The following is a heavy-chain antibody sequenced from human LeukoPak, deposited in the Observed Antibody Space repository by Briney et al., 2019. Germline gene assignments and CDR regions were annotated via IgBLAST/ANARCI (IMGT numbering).Heavy chain of an antibody. CDR2: ISGGGDRI. CDR3: ARGDYYDSSGYNYYYYYMDV. J-gene: IGHJ6*03. V-gene: IGHV3-23*01. Sequence: PGGSLRLSCAASGFTFNIYGMSWVRQAPGKGLEWVSGISGGGDRIHYAESVKGRFTISRDNSKNTVYLQMNSLRAEDTAVYYCARGDYYDSSGYNYYYYYMDVWGKGTTVTVSS. D-gene: IGHD3-22*01. CDR1: GFTFNIYG.